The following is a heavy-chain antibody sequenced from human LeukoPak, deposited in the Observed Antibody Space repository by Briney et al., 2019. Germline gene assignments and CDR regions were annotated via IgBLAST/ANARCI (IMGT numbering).Heavy chain of an antibody. V-gene: IGHV1-46*01. CDR2: INPSGGST. CDR3: GVRFLEWLDY. Sequence: GASVKVSRKASGYTFTSYYMHWVRQAPGQGLEWMGIINPSGGSTSYAQKFQGRVTMTRDTSTSTVYMELSSLRSEDTAVYYCGVRFLEWLDYWGQGTLVTVSS. D-gene: IGHD3-3*01. J-gene: IGHJ4*02. CDR1: GYTFTSYY.